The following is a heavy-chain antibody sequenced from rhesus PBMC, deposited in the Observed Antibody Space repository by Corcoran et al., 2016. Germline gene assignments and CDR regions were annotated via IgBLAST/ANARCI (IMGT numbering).Heavy chain of an antibody. Sequence: QVQLQESGPGLVKPSETLSLTCAVSGGSISSNYWRWIRPPPGTGLVWVGRISGRGGSTDYNPSLKSRVTISTDTSKNQFSLKLSSVTAADTAVYYCATAPRSWNDLSLDVWGRGVLVTVSS. J-gene: IGHJ5-2*02. CDR2: ISGRGGST. D-gene: IGHD1-14*01. CDR3: ATAPRSWNDLSLDV. CDR1: GGSISSNY. V-gene: IGHV4-173*01.